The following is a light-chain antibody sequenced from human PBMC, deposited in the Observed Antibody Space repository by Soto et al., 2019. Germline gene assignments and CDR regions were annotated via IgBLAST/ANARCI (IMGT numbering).Light chain of an antibody. Sequence: QPVLTQPASVSGSPGQSITISCTGASSDVGGYNYVSWYQQHPGKAPKLMIYDVSNRPSGVSNRFSGSKSGNTASLTISGLQAEDEADYYCISYTRSSTLVVFGGGTKLTVL. J-gene: IGLJ2*01. CDR2: DVS. CDR1: SSDVGGYNY. CDR3: ISYTRSSTLVV. V-gene: IGLV2-14*01.